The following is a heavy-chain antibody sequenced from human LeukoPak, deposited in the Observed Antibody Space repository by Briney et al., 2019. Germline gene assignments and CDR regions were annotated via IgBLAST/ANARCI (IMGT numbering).Heavy chain of an antibody. Sequence: GGSLRLSCAASGFTFSSYSMNWVRQAPGEGLEWVANIKQDGSEKYYVDSVKGRFTISRDNAKNSLYLQMNSLRAEDTAVYYCARDGSGSYYKFWGRGTLVTVSP. CDR3: ARDGSGSYYKF. V-gene: IGHV3-7*01. CDR1: GFTFSSYS. J-gene: IGHJ4*02. D-gene: IGHD3-10*01. CDR2: IKQDGSEK.